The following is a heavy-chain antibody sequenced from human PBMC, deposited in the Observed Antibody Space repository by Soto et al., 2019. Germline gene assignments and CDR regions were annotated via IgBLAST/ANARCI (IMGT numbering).Heavy chain of an antibody. V-gene: IGHV3-49*03. Sequence: GGSLRLSCTASGFTFGDYAMSWFRQAPGKGLEWVGFIRSKAYGGTTEYAASVKGRFTISRDDSKSIAYLQMNSLKTEDTAVYYCTRVRGIAVAGTRGGVYYYYGMDVWGQGTTVTVSS. J-gene: IGHJ6*02. CDR2: IRSKAYGGTT. CDR3: TRVRGIAVAGTRGGVYYYYGMDV. CDR1: GFTFGDYA. D-gene: IGHD6-19*01.